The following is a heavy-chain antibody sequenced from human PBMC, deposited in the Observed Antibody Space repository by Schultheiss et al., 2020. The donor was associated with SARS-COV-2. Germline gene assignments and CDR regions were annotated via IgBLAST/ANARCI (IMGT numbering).Heavy chain of an antibody. V-gene: IGHV4-39*02. D-gene: IGHD3-3*01. J-gene: IGHJ4*02. CDR3: AREGVVHFDY. CDR2: IYYSGST. CDR1: GGSISSSSYY. Sequence: SETLSLTCTVSGGSISSSSYYWGWIRQPPGKGLEWIGSIYYSGSTYYNPSLKSRVTISVDTSKNQFSLKLSSVTAADTAVYYCAREGVVHFDYWGQGTLVTVSS.